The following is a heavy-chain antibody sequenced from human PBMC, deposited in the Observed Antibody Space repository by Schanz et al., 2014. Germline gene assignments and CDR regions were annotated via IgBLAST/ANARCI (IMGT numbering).Heavy chain of an antibody. D-gene: IGHD6-13*01. CDR1: GYPFSNYG. CDR3: ARDGEAAADCDY. V-gene: IGHV1-18*01. Sequence: QVQMVQSGAEVKKPGASVKVSCKASGYPFSNYGISWLRQAPGQGFEWMAWMSYNGNTKYAQSLQGRVTVTRDTSTSTSYMELRSLTSDDTAVYYCARDGEAAADCDYWGQGTLVTVSS. CDR2: MSYNGNT. J-gene: IGHJ4*02.